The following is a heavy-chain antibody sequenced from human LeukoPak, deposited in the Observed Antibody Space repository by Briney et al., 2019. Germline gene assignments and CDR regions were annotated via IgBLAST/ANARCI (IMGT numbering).Heavy chain of an antibody. J-gene: IGHJ4*02. Sequence: SETLSLTCTVSGGSFTSSDFYWAWIRRPPGKGLEWVGSFYYDGRTYYSPSLKSRVTVYVDTSKNQFSLRLTSVSAADTAVYYCARDRGYSTFDYWGQGTLVTVSS. D-gene: IGHD4-23*01. CDR2: FYYDGRT. CDR3: ARDRGYSTFDY. V-gene: IGHV4-39*02. CDR1: GGSFTSSDFY.